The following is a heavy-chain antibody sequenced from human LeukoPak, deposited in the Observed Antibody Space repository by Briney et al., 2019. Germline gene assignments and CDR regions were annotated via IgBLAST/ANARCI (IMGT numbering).Heavy chain of an antibody. Sequence: GASVQVSCKASGYTFTSYGISWVRQAPGQGLEWIGWISAYNGNTNYAQKLQGRVTMTTDTSTSAAYMELRSLRSDDTAVYYCAREQLWPNDAFDIWGQGTMVTVSS. D-gene: IGHD5-18*01. CDR2: ISAYNGNT. J-gene: IGHJ3*02. CDR3: AREQLWPNDAFDI. CDR1: GYTFTSYG. V-gene: IGHV1-18*01.